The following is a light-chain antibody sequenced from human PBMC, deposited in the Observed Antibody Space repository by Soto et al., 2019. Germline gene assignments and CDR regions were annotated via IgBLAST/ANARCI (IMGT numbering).Light chain of an antibody. J-gene: IGKJ4*01. Sequence: IVLTQSPGTLSLSPGNTSTLSCRASQSVPTNYLAWYQQKPGQATSLLIYGASRRATGIPDRFSGSGSGTDFTLTIRLEPADFAVSYCPPYGGSPLTFGGGTKVEIK. CDR3: PPYGGSPLT. V-gene: IGKV3-20*01. CDR2: GAS. CDR1: QSVPTNY.